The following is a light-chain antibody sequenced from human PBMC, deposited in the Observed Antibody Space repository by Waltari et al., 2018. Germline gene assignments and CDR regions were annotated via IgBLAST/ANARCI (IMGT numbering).Light chain of an antibody. CDR3: QQSYSTPLT. CDR1: QSISSY. CDR2: AAS. J-gene: IGKJ3*01. V-gene: IGKV1-39*01. Sequence: DIQMTQSPSSLSASVGDRVTITCRASQSISSYLNWYQQKPGKAPKLLIYAASSLQGGVPSSFSGSGSGTDFTLTISSLQPEDFATYYCQQSYSTPLTFGPGTKVEIK.